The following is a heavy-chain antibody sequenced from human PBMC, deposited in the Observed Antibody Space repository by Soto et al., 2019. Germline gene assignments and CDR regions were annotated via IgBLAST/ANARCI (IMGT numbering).Heavy chain of an antibody. D-gene: IGHD3-10*01. V-gene: IGHV3-48*02. CDR1: GCTFSSYS. Sequence: TGGSLTLSCAASGCTFSSYSMNLVRQAPGKGLEWVSYISSSSSTIYYADSVKGRFTISRDNAKNSLYLQMNSLRDGDTAVYYCARAGELLDYGNYWGQGTRVTVSS. J-gene: IGHJ4*02. CDR3: ARAGELLDYGNY. CDR2: ISSSSSTI.